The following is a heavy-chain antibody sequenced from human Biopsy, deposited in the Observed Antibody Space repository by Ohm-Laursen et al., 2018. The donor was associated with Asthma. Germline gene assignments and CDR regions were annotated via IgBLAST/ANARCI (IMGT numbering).Heavy chain of an antibody. Sequence: SVKVSCKASGYPFIGYHIHWMRQAPGQGLEWMGRINPNSGATNYAQKVQGRVTMTRDTSISTAYMEVSRLRSDDTAVYYCARGQKSAGDRWFDPWGQGTLVTVSS. D-gene: IGHD6-13*01. CDR1: GYPFIGYH. CDR3: ARGQKSAGDRWFDP. J-gene: IGHJ5*02. CDR2: INPNSGAT. V-gene: IGHV1-2*06.